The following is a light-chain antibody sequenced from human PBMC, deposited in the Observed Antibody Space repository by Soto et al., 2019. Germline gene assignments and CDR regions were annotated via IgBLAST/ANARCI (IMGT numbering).Light chain of an antibody. Sequence: QSALTQPASVSGSPGQSIAISCTGTTSDVGGYDHVSWYQQHPGKVPKLMIYEVSNRPSGVTNRFSGSKSGNTASLTISGLQAEDEADYYCSSYTGSNTWVFGGGTKLTVL. J-gene: IGLJ3*02. CDR2: EVS. CDR3: SSYTGSNTWV. CDR1: TSDVGGYDH. V-gene: IGLV2-14*03.